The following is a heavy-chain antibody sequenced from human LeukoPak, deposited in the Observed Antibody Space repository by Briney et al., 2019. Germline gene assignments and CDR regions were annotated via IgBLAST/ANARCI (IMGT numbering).Heavy chain of an antibody. J-gene: IGHJ4*02. CDR1: GFTFSSSV. CDR2: FGFGGTDR. D-gene: IGHD2-21*01. CDR3: AKRGSALAYSDL. V-gene: IGHV3-23*01. Sequence: GGPLRLSCAASGFTFSSSVMGWVRQAPGRGLEWVSNFGFGGTDRYYADSVKGRFTISRDNSESTLYLQMDSLRAEDTAVYYCAKRGSALAYSDLWGQGTLVTVSS.